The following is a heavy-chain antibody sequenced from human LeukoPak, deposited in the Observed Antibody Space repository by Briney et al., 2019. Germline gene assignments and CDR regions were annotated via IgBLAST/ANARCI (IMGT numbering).Heavy chain of an antibody. CDR3: ARERYSSSWYRERAFDI. D-gene: IGHD6-13*01. CDR2: TSSSSVYI. CDR1: GFTFSNYG. V-gene: IGHV3-21*01. J-gene: IGHJ3*02. Sequence: GGSLRLSCAASGFTFSNYGIQWVRQAPGKGLEWVSYTSSSSVYIYYADSVRGRFTISRDNAKNSLYLEMSSLRAEDTAVYYCARERYSSSWYRERAFDIWGQGTMVTVSS.